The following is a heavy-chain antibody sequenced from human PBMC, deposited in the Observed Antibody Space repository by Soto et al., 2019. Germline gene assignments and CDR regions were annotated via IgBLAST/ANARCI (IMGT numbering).Heavy chain of an antibody. D-gene: IGHD3-3*01. CDR1: GYTLTELS. CDR3: AGFITIFGVVIIPGYYYYYMDV. Sequence: GASVKVSCKVSGYTLTELSMHWVRQAPGKGLEWMGGFDAEDGETIYAQKFQGRVTITRDTSASTAYMELSSLRSEDTAVYYCAGFITIFGVVIIPGYYYYYMDVWGKGTTVTVSS. J-gene: IGHJ6*03. CDR2: FDAEDGET. V-gene: IGHV1-24*01.